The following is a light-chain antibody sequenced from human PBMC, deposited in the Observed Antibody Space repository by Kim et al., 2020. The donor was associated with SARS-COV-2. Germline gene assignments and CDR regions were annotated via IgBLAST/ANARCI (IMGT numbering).Light chain of an antibody. CDR2: GAS. V-gene: IGKV3-20*01. CDR1: QSVSSSY. J-gene: IGKJ2*01. CDR3: QQYGSSPNT. Sequence: EIVLTQSPGTLSLSPGERATLSCRASQSVSSSYLAWYQQKPGQAPRLLIYGASSRATGIPDRFSGSGSGTDFTLTISRLEPEDFAVYYCQQYGSSPNTFAQGTKLEI.